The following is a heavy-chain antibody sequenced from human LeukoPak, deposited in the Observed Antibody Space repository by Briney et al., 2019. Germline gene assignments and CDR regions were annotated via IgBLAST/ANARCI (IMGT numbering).Heavy chain of an antibody. V-gene: IGHV3-48*01. CDR1: GFTFSDYS. D-gene: IGHD5-24*01. Sequence: QPGGSLRLSCAASGFTFSDYSMNWVRQAPGRGLECISYIGIDSGNTNYADSVKGRFTISGDKAKNSLYLQMNSLPVEDTAVYYCARDYKYAFDNWGQGTLVTVSS. J-gene: IGHJ4*02. CDR2: IGIDSGNT. CDR3: ARDYKYAFDN.